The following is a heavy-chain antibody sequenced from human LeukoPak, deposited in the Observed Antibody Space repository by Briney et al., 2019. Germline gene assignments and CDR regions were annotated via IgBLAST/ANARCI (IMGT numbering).Heavy chain of an antibody. CDR1: GYTFTSYA. Sequence: SCKASGYTFTSYAMHWVRQAPGKGLEYVSAISSNGGSTYYADSVKGRFTISRDNSKNTLYLQMSSLRAEDTAVYYCVKDADYDILTGYYTPDYWGQGTLVTVSS. V-gene: IGHV3-64D*06. CDR2: ISSNGGST. CDR3: VKDADYDILTGYYTPDY. D-gene: IGHD3-9*01. J-gene: IGHJ4*02.